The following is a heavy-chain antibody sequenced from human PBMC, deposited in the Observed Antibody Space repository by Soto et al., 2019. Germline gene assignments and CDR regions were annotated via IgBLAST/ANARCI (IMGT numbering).Heavy chain of an antibody. CDR3: AKGDNLGPKTGYAFDP. J-gene: IGHJ5*02. CDR1: GYSVSSNTAS. CDR2: TYFRSKWYN. Sequence: SHTLSLTCAISGYSVSSNTASWNWIRQSPSRGLEWLGRTYFRSKWYNDYAVSVKSRIIINPDTSNNQFSLQLNSVTPEDTAVYFCAKGDNLGPKTGYAFDPWGQGIMVTVSS. D-gene: IGHD5-12*01. V-gene: IGHV6-1*01.